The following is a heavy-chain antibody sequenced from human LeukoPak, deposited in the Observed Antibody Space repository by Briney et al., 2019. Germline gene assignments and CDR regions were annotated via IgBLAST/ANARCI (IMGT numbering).Heavy chain of an antibody. D-gene: IGHD3-3*01. CDR3: ARAVLVRAGRYAFDI. V-gene: IGHV4-59*01. J-gene: IGHJ3*02. Sequence: SETLSLTCTVSGGSISSYYWSWIRQPPGKGLEWIGYIYYSGSTNYNPSLKSRVTISVDTSKNQFSLKLSSVTAADTAVYYCARAVLVRAGRYAFDIWGQGTMVTVSS. CDR2: IYYSGST. CDR1: GGSISSYY.